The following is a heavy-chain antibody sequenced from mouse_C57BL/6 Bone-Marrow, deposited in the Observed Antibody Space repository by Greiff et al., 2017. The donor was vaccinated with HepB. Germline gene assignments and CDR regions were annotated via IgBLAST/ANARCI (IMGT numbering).Heavy chain of an antibody. J-gene: IGHJ3*01. CDR3: ACPYGPFAF. V-gene: IGHV1-82*01. CDR1: GYAFSSDW. CDR2: IDPGDGDT. Sequence: VQLQQSGPELVKPGASVKISCKASGYAFSSDWMNWVKQRPGKGLAWIGRIDPGDGDTNYTGKFKGKATLTADKSSITAYMQLISLTSEDSAVYFCACPYGPFAFRGQGTLVTVSA. D-gene: IGHD1-1*02.